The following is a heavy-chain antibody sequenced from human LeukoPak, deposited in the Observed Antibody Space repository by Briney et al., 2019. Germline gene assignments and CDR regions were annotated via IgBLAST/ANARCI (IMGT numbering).Heavy chain of an antibody. J-gene: IGHJ6*04. D-gene: IGHD4-17*01. V-gene: IGHV1-18*04. CDR3: ARDLYGDYDYYYYGMDV. Sequence: ASAKVSCKASGYTFTNYGISWVRQAPGQGLEWMGWISTYNGNTNYAQKLQGRVTMTTDTSTSTAYMELSSLRSEDTAVYYCARDLYGDYDYYYYGMDVWGKGTTVTVSS. CDR2: ISTYNGNT. CDR1: GYTFTNYG.